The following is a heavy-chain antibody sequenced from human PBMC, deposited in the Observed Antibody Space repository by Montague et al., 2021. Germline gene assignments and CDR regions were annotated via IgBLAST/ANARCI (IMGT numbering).Heavy chain of an antibody. CDR1: GFIFNTYV. Sequence: SLRLSCAASGFIFNTYVMNWVRQAPGKGLEWVSGIIRNRSNIDYADSVKGRFTISRDNAKNSLYLQMNSLRAEDTAFYYCVKDTRDYYPDFWGQGILVTVSS. CDR3: VKDTRDYYPDF. J-gene: IGHJ4*02. V-gene: IGHV3-9*01. D-gene: IGHD3-3*01. CDR2: IIRNRSNI.